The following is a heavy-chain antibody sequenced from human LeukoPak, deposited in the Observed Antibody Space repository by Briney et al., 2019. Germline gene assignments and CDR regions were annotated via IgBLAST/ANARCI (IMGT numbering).Heavy chain of an antibody. Sequence: PGGSLRLSCAASGFGFSGYGMHWVRQAPGKGLEWVAFIHYDGSKSYYADSVKGRFTISRDNSKNTLNPQMNSLRDEDTAVYYCAKAIWVAATATWHCFDYWGQGTLVTVSS. CDR1: GFGFSGYG. J-gene: IGHJ4*02. V-gene: IGHV3-30*02. D-gene: IGHD2-21*02. CDR2: IHYDGSKS. CDR3: AKAIWVAATATWHCFDY.